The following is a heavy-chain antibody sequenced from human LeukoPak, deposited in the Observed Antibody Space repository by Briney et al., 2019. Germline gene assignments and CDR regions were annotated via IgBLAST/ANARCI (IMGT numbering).Heavy chain of an antibody. Sequence: SETLSLTCTVSGGSISSGGYYWSWIRQHPGKGLKWIGYIYYSGCTYYNPSLKSRVTISVDTSKNQFSLKLSSVTAADTAVYYCAREKRHYYDSSGYYYDLRSFDYWGQGTLVTVSS. V-gene: IGHV4-31*03. J-gene: IGHJ4*02. CDR2: IYYSGCT. CDR1: GGSISSGGYY. CDR3: AREKRHYYDSSGYYYDLRSFDY. D-gene: IGHD3-22*01.